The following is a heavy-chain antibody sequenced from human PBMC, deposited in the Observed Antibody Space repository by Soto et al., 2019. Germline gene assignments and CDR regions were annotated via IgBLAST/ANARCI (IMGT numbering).Heavy chain of an antibody. CDR3: ARVPPYSSSWYGPGMDV. CDR1: YTFTGYS. D-gene: IGHD6-13*01. J-gene: IGHJ6*02. CDR2: INAGNGTT. V-gene: IGHV1-3*01. Sequence: YTFTGYSMHGVSQTPGPRPEWMGWINAGNGTTKYSQKFQGRVTITRDPSASTAYMELSSLRSEDTAVYYCARVPPYSSSWYGPGMDVWGQGTTVTVS.